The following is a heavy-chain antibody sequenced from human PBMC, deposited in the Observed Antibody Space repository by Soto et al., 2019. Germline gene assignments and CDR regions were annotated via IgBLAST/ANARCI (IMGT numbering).Heavy chain of an antibody. CDR1: GGSFSGYY. D-gene: IGHD2-2*01. CDR2: INNSGST. J-gene: IGHJ4*02. Sequence: QVQLQQWGAGLLKPSETLSLTCAVYGGSFSGYYWSWIRQPPGKGLEWIGEINNSGSTNYNPSLKSRVTISVDTSKNQFSLKLSSVTAADTAVYYCARGKASTSCYDYWGQGTLVTVSS. V-gene: IGHV4-34*01. CDR3: ARGKASTSCYDY.